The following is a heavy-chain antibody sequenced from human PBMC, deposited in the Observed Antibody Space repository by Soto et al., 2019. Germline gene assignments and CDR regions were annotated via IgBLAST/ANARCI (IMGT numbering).Heavy chain of an antibody. V-gene: IGHV4-4*02. Sequence: QVQLQESGPGLVTPSGTLSLTCAVSDGSISSSYWWNWVRQPPGKGLEWIGKIYHSGSTNYNPSLKNRVTISVDKSNNQFSLRLSSVTAADTAVYFCVTSLNYDFWRDGGRHYYFDYWGQGTLVTVSS. D-gene: IGHD3-3*01. CDR3: VTSLNYDFWRDGGRHYYFDY. CDR2: IYHSGST. J-gene: IGHJ4*02. CDR1: DGSISSSYW.